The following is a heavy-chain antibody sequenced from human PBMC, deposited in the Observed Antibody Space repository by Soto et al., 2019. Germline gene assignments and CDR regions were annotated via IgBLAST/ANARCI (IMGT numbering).Heavy chain of an antibody. V-gene: IGHV4-39*01. J-gene: IGHJ4*02. D-gene: IGHD2-21*01. Sequence: TLSLTCTVSGDSISSSSFYWGWIRQPPGKGLEWIGHIFHTGATYQNPTLKSRLRMSVDTSKNQFSLNLSSVTATDTAIYYCARRRIVPTTKFDYWGQGTLVTVSS. CDR2: IFHTGAT. CDR3: ARRRIVPTTKFDY. CDR1: GDSISSSSFY.